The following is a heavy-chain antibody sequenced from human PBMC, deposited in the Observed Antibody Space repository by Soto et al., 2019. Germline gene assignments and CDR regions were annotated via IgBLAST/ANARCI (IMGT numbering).Heavy chain of an antibody. Sequence: ASETLSLTCAVYGGSCSGYYWSWIRQPPGKGLEWIGDINHSGSTNYNPSLKSRVTISVDTSKNQFSLKLSSVTAADTAVYYCARGSEYSGYDLRWFDPWGQGTLVTVSS. V-gene: IGHV4-34*01. CDR3: ARGSEYSGYDLRWFDP. J-gene: IGHJ5*02. CDR1: GGSCSGYY. CDR2: INHSGST. D-gene: IGHD5-12*01.